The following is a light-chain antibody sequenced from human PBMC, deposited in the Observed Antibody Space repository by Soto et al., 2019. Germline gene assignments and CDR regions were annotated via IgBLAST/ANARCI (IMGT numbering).Light chain of an antibody. Sequence: EIVLTQSPGTLSLSPGERATLSFRASQSVSSYLAWYQQKPGQAPRLLIYGASSRATGIPDRFSGSGSGTDFTLTISRLEPEDFAVYYCQQYGSSGTFGQGAKVDI. CDR1: QSVSSY. CDR2: GAS. J-gene: IGKJ1*01. CDR3: QQYGSSGT. V-gene: IGKV3-20*01.